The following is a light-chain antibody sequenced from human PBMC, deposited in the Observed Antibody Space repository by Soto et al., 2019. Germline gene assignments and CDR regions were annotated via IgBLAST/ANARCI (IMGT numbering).Light chain of an antibody. CDR1: SGHSSYA. V-gene: IGLV4-69*01. CDR2: LNSDGSH. J-gene: IGLJ2*01. CDR3: QTWDTGIL. Sequence: QPVLTQSPSASASLGASVKLTCTLSSGHSSYAIAWYQQQPEKGPRYLMKLNSDGSHSKGDGIPDRFSGSSSGAERYLTISSLQSDDEADYYCQTWDTGILFGRGTQLTVL.